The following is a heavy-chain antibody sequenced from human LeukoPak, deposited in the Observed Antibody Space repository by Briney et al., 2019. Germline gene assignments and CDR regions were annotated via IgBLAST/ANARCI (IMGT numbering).Heavy chain of an antibody. J-gene: IGHJ4*02. CDR2: INHSGIT. CDR3: ARGEDYYDQWYFDY. CDR1: GGSISTYY. V-gene: IGHV4-34*01. D-gene: IGHD3-22*01. Sequence: SETLSLTCTVSGGSISTYYWSWIRQPPGKGLEWIGEINHSGITNYNPSLKSRVTISVDTSKNQFSLKLSSVTAADTAVYYSARGEDYYDQWYFDYWGQGTLVTVSS.